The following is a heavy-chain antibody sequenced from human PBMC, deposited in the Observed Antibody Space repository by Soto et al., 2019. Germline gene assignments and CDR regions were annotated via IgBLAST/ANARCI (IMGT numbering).Heavy chain of an antibody. CDR3: AKCEGCRQLVRDNWFDP. J-gene: IGHJ5*02. Sequence: GGSLRLSCAASGFTFSSYAMSWVRQAPGKGLEWVSAISVSGGSTYYADSVKGRFTISRDNSKNTLHLQMNSLRAEDTAVYYCAKCEGCRQLVRDNWFDPWGQGTLVTVSS. V-gene: IGHV3-23*01. CDR1: GFTFSSYA. D-gene: IGHD6-13*01. CDR2: ISVSGGST.